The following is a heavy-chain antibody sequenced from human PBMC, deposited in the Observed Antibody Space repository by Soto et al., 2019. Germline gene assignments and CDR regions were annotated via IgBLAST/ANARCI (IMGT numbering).Heavy chain of an antibody. CDR3: ATGGYCSRTSCYNFFDY. V-gene: IGHV5-51*01. D-gene: IGHD2-2*02. CDR2: IYPGDSDT. J-gene: IGHJ4*02. CDR1: GYSFTTYW. Sequence: GESLKISCKGSGYSFTTYWIGWVRQMPGKGLEWMGIIYPGDSDTRYGPSFQGQVTISADKSISTAYLQWSSLKASDTAMYYCATGGYCSRTSCYNFFDYWGQGTLVTVSS.